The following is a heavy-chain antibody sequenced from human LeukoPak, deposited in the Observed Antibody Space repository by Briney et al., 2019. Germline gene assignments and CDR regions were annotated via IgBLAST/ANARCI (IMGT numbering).Heavy chain of an antibody. D-gene: IGHD2-21*02. CDR1: GYTYATYF. Sequence: ASVKVSCKTSGYTYATYFMHWVRQAPGQGLEWMGYIKPNSGVTNYAQKFRGRVTMTWDTSISTAYIELSGLTSDDTAIYYCARPTYCGSNCYFNFDYWGQGTLVTVSS. V-gene: IGHV1-2*02. CDR3: ARPTYCGSNCYFNFDY. CDR2: IKPNSGVT. J-gene: IGHJ4*02.